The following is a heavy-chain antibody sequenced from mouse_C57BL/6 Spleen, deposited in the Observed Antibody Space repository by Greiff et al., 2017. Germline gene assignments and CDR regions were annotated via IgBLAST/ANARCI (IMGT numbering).Heavy chain of an antibody. J-gene: IGHJ3*01. Sequence: VKLMESGPGLVAPSPSLSISCTVSGFTLTSYGVDWVRQPPGKGLEWLGVIWGGGSTNYNAALMSRLSITKDNSKSQVFLKMNSLQTDDTAMYYCAKSYDTYPSGDWGQGTLVTVSA. V-gene: IGHV2-9*01. CDR3: AKSYDTYPSGD. CDR1: GFTLTSYG. CDR2: IWGGGST. D-gene: IGHD5-1-1*01.